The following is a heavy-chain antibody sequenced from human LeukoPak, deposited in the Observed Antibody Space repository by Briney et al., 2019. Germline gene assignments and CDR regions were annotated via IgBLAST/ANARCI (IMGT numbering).Heavy chain of an antibody. D-gene: IGHD1-14*01. V-gene: IGHV3-15*01. CDR3: TTAPSELPFDY. CDR1: GFTFSNAW. J-gene: IGHJ4*02. CDR2: IKSKTDGGTT. Sequence: PGGSLRLSCAASGFTFSNAWMTWVRQAPGKGLEWVGRIKSKTDGGTTDYAAPVKGRFTISRDDSKTTLYLQMNSLRTEDTAVYYCTTAPSELPFDYWGQGTLVTVSS.